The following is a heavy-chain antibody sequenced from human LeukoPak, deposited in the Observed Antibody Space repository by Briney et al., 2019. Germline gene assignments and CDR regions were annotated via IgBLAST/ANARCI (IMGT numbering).Heavy chain of an antibody. D-gene: IGHD1-7*01. CDR1: GFTFSSYS. J-gene: IGHJ4*02. CDR2: ISSSSSTI. CDR3: ARMWGRGWNYSGFDY. V-gene: IGHV3-48*01. Sequence: PGESLRLSCAASGFTFSSYSMNWVRQAPGKGLELVSYISSSSSTIYYADSVKGRFTISRDNAKNSLYLQMNSLRAEDTAVYYCARMWGRGWNYSGFDYWGQGTLVTVSS.